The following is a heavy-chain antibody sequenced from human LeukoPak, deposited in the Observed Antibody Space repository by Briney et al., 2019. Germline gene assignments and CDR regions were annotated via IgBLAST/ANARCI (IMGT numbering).Heavy chain of an antibody. J-gene: IGHJ4*02. D-gene: IGHD2-2*01. CDR3: AKDTSTYSTSWSDY. CDR2: ISDSGGAI. CDR1: GFTFSSYE. V-gene: IGHV3-48*03. Sequence: QPGGSLRLSCAASGFTFSSYEMNWVRQAPGKGLEWVSYISDSGGAIYYADSVKGRFTISRDNSKNTLYLQMNSLRAEDTAVYHCAKDTSTYSTSWSDYWGQGTLVTVSS.